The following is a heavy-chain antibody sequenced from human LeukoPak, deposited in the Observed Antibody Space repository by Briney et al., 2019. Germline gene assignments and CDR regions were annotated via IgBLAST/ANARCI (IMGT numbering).Heavy chain of an antibody. CDR1: GFTFDDYA. CDR2: ISWNSDRT. V-gene: IGHV3-9*03. J-gene: IGHJ4*02. CDR3: ARSQRKDQLLFGYYFDY. D-gene: IGHD2-2*01. Sequence: GRSLRLSCAASGFTFDDYAMHWVRQAPGKGLEWVSGISWNSDRTGYADSVKGRFTISRDNAKNPLCLQMNSLRAEDMAFYYCARSQRKDQLLFGYYFDYWGQGALVAVSS.